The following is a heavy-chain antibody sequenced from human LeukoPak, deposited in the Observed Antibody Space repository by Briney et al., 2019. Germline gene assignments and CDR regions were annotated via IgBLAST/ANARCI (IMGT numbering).Heavy chain of an antibody. D-gene: IGHD3-10*01. V-gene: IGHV4-59*01. J-gene: IGHJ4*02. CDR1: GGSISSYY. CDR2: IYYSGST. CDR3: ARDRGSAAYYSSGRGFDY. Sequence: SETLSLTCTVSGGSISSYYWSWIRQPPGKGLEWIGYIYYSGSTNYNPSLKSRVTISLDTSKNQFSLKLGSVTAADTAVYYCARDRGSAAYYSSGRGFDYWGQGTLVTVSS.